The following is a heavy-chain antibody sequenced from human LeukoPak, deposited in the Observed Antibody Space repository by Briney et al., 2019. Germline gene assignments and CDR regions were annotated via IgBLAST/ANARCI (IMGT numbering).Heavy chain of an antibody. CDR2: ISWNSGSI. V-gene: IGHV3-9*01. J-gene: IGHJ6*02. Sequence: GGSLRLSCAASGFTFDDYARHWVRQAPGKGLEWVSGISWNSGSIGYADSVKGRFTISRDNAKNSLYLQMNSLRAEDTAVYYCARDQTDCSSTSCLPKNYGMDVWGQGTTVTVSS. CDR3: ARDQTDCSSTSCLPKNYGMDV. D-gene: IGHD2-2*01. CDR1: GFTFDDYA.